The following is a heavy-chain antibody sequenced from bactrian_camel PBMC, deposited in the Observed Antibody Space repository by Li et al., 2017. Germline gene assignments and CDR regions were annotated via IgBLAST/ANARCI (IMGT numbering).Heavy chain of an antibody. CDR1: GVIWDRYC. Sequence: VQLVESGGGSVQAGGSLRLSCAASGVIWDRYCMAWFRQDPGKEREGVAAIYLGTGHTYYDDSVKGRFTTSQDRANNMLYLQMNSLKPEDTAVYYCAAAYYCGGQVRYWGQGTQVTVS. D-gene: IGHD2*01. J-gene: IGHJ4*01. CDR2: IYLGTGHT. V-gene: IGHV3S1*01. CDR3: AAAYYCGGQVRY.